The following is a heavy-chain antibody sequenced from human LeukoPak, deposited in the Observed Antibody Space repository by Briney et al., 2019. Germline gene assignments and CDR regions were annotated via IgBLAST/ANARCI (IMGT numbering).Heavy chain of an antibody. V-gene: IGHV4-34*01. CDR1: GGSISSYY. Sequence: SETLSLTCTVSGGSISSYYWSWIRQPPGKGLEWIGEINHSGSTNYNPSLKSRVTISVDTSKNQFSLKLSSVTAADTAVYYCARVPPRVTMVRGVIIASRPFDYWGQGTLVTVSS. CDR2: INHSGST. CDR3: ARVPPRVTMVRGVIIASRPFDY. D-gene: IGHD3-10*01. J-gene: IGHJ4*02.